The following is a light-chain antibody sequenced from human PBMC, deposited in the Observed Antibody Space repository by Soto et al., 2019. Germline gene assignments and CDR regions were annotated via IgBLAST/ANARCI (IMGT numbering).Light chain of an antibody. CDR1: QDIRND. V-gene: IGKV1-6*01. J-gene: IGKJ2*01. CDR3: LQDYNRPYT. CDR2: AAS. Sequence: AIQMTQSPSSLSASVGDRVTITCRASQDIRNDLGWYQQRPGKPPKVLIYAASNLQSGVPPRSSGSGSGTDFALTITSLQPEDFATYYCLQDYNRPYTFGQGTKLEF.